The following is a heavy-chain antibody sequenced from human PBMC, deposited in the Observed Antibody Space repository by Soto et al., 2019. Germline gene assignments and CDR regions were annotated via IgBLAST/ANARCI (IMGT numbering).Heavy chain of an antibody. D-gene: IGHD3-22*01. V-gene: IGHV4-31*03. J-gene: IGHJ3*02. CDR2: IYYSGST. CDR1: GGSISSGGYY. Sequence: PSETLSLTCTVSGGSISSGGYYWSWIRQHPGKGLEWIGYIYYSGSTYYNPSLKSRVTISVDTSKNQFSLKLSSVTAADTAVYYCATFQGDYYDSSEGAFDIWGQGTMVTVSS. CDR3: ATFQGDYYDSSEGAFDI.